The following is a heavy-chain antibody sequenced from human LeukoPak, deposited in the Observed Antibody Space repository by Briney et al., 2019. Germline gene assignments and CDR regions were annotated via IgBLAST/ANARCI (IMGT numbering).Heavy chain of an antibody. CDR3: ARAPDRYCSGGTCYASHYYYMDV. V-gene: IGHV4-59*01. D-gene: IGHD2-15*01. CDR1: GDSISSYY. CDR2: IYYNGNT. Sequence: TSETLSLTCTVSGDSISSYYWSWIRQPPGKGLEWIGYIYYNGNTNYSPSLKSRVTISLDTSKNQFSLKLSSVTTADTAVYYCARAPDRYCSGGTCYASHYYYMDVWGKGTTVTVSS. J-gene: IGHJ6*03.